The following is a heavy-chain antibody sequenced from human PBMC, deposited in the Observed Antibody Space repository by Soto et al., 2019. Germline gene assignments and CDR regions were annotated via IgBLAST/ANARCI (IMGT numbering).Heavy chain of an antibody. CDR2: INPSGGYT. J-gene: IGHJ4*02. CDR1: GYTFSSYY. CDR3: ARAVAVAADFDY. D-gene: IGHD6-19*01. Sequence: ASVKVSCKASGYTFSSYYMNWVRQAPGQGLEWLGIINPSGGYTTYAQRFLGRVTMTSDTSTSTVHMELGSLTSEDTAVYYCARAVAVAADFDYWGQGTLVTVSS. V-gene: IGHV1-46*01.